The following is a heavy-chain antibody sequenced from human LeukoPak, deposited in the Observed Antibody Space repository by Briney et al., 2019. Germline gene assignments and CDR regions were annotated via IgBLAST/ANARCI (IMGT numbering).Heavy chain of an antibody. D-gene: IGHD1-26*01. J-gene: IGHJ4*02. CDR3: AIGRALGD. CDR2: IISSGSTI. Sequence: GGSLRLSCAASGFTFSSYEMNWVRQAPGKGLEWVSYIISSGSTIYYADSVKGRFTISRDNAKNSLYLQMNSLRAEDTAVYYCAIGRALGDWGQGTLVTVSS. CDR1: GFTFSSYE. V-gene: IGHV3-48*03.